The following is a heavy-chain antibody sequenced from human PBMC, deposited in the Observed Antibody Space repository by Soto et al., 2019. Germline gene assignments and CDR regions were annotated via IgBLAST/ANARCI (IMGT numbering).Heavy chain of an antibody. D-gene: IGHD1-26*01. V-gene: IGHV1-46*01. CDR1: GGTFSSYA. Sequence: ASVKVSCKASGGTFSSYAISWLRQAPGQGLEWMGIINPSGGSTTYPQKFQGRVTMTRDTSTSTVHMELITLRSEDTAVHYCARSQVGRPLDVWGPGTTVTVSS. CDR2: INPSGGST. J-gene: IGHJ6*02. CDR3: ARSQVGRPLDV.